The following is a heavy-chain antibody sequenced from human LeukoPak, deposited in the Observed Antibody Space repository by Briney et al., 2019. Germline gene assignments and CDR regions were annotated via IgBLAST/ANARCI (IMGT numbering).Heavy chain of an antibody. V-gene: IGHV3-30*18. CDR2: ISYDGSNK. J-gene: IGHJ4*02. CDR3: AKKGVPD. D-gene: IGHD3-16*01. Sequence: SGRSLRLSCAASGFTFSTYGMHWVRQAPGKGLEWVAVISYDGSNKSYADSVKGRFTISRDNSKNTLYLQMNSLRAEDTAVDYCAKKGVPDWGQGTLVTVSS. CDR1: GFTFSTYG.